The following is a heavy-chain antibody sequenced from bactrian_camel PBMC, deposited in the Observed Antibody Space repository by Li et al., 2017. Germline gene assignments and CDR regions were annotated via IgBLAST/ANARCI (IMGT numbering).Heavy chain of an antibody. J-gene: IGHJ4*01. CDR1: GGTSRNYC. CDR2: IPRSGPST. Sequence: HVQLVESGGGLVQPGGSLKLSCAASGGTSRNYCMGWFRQAPGKERERVAAIPRSGPSTSYHDSVKGRFTISRDNARNTLYLQMNNLRYEDSAMYYCARSSCIDGTRPVAYRGQGTQVTVS. D-gene: IGHD1*01. CDR3: ARSSCIDGTRPVAY. V-gene: IGHV3S1*01.